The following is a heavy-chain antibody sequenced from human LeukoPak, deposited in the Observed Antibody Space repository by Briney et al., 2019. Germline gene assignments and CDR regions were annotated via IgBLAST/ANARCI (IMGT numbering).Heavy chain of an antibody. CDR2: ISTNTGNP. CDR3: AREVAPGGFDY. D-gene: IGHD4-23*01. Sequence: EASVKVSCKASGYTFKSYAMNWVRQAPGQGLECLGWISTNTGNPTYAQGFTGRFVFSLDTSVSTAYLQISSLKAEDTGVYYCAREVAPGGFDYWGQGTLVIVSS. J-gene: IGHJ4*02. CDR1: GYTFKSYA. V-gene: IGHV7-4-1*02.